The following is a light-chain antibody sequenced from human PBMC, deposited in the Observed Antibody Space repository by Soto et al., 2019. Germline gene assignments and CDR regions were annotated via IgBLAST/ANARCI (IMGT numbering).Light chain of an antibody. CDR1: QSISIW. V-gene: IGKV1-5*03. J-gene: IGKJ1*01. CDR3: QYRSDWLSWT. Sequence: DIQVIQSPSSLSASVGDRVTITCRASQSISIWLAWYQHKPGKAPKLLIYKASSLQSGVPSRFSGSGSGTDFTLTISSLEPEDFAVYYCQYRSDWLSWTFGQGTKVDIK. CDR2: KAS.